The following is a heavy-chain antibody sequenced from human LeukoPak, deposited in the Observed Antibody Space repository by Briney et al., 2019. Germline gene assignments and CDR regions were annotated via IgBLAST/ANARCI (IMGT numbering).Heavy chain of an antibody. D-gene: IGHD4-17*01. CDR3: ARAPDDYGDYGGDY. CDR2: ISSSSSYI. V-gene: IGHV3-21*01. Sequence: GGSLRLSCAASGFTFSSYSMNWVRQAPGQGLEWVSSISSSSSYIYYADSVKGRFTISRDNAKNSLYLQMNSLRAEDTAVYYCARAPDDYGDYGGDYWGQGTLVTVSS. J-gene: IGHJ4*02. CDR1: GFTFSSYS.